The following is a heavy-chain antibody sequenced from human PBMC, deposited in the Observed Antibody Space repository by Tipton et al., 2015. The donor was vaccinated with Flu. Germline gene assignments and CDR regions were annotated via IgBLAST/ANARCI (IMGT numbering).Heavy chain of an antibody. J-gene: IGHJ5*02. V-gene: IGHV3-49*04. CDR1: GFTFGDYA. CDR3: TTAGATGWFDP. D-gene: IGHD1-26*01. CDR2: IRSKAYGGTT. Sequence: SLRLSCTASGFTFGDYAMSWVRQAPGKGLEWVGFIRSKAYGGTTEYAASVKGRFTISRDDSKSIAYLQMNSLKTEDTAVYYCTTAGATGWFDPWGQGTLVTVSS.